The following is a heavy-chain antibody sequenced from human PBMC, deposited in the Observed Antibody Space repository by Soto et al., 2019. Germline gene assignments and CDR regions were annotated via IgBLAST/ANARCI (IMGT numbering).Heavy chain of an antibody. J-gene: IGHJ5*02. Sequence: PSETMSLTCSVSGGSIKISSYFWGCLRQPPGKGLEWIGSIYYSGSTYYNPSLRSRVTISVDTSKNQFSLKLSSVTAADTAVFYCARHCSSGSRNWCGPWGQGTLVIVYS. CDR3: ARHCSSGSRNWCGP. D-gene: IGHD6-19*01. V-gene: IGHV4-39*01. CDR2: IYYSGST. CDR1: GGSIKISSYF.